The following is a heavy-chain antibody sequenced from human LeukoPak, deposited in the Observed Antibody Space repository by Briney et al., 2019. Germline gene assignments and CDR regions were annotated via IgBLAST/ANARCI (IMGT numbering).Heavy chain of an antibody. V-gene: IGHV3-53*01. CDR3: ARDPTGASV. J-gene: IGHJ6*04. D-gene: IGHD1-14*01. Sequence: GGSLRLSCAASGFSVSNNYISWVRQPPGKGLEWISVIYTGGSTFYTDSVKGRFTTSRDNSKNTVYLQMDRLTPEDTAVYYCARDPTGASVWGRGTTVTVSS. CDR1: GFSVSNNY. CDR2: IYTGGST.